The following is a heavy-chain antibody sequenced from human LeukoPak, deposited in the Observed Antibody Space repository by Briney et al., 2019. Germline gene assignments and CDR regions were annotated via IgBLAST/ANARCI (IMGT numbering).Heavy chain of an antibody. D-gene: IGHD3-10*01. CDR1: GGSISSYY. J-gene: IGHJ4*02. CDR3: ARGRVPKPFDY. Sequence: PSETLSLTCTVSGGSISSYYWSWIRQPPGKGLEWIGYIYYSGSTNYNPSLKSRVTISVDTSKNQFSLKLSSVTAADTAVYYCARGRVPKPFDYWGQGTLVTVSS. V-gene: IGHV4-59*01. CDR2: IYYSGST.